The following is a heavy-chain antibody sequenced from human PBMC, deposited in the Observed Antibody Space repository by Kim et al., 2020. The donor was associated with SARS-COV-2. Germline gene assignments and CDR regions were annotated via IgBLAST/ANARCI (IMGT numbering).Heavy chain of an antibody. D-gene: IGHD3-10*01. CDR1: GGTFSSYA. CDR3: AIMYYYGSGRPEYYYGMDV. J-gene: IGHJ6*02. V-gene: IGHV1-69*04. CDR2: IIPILGIA. Sequence: SVKFSCKASGGTFSSYAISWVRQAPGQGLEWMGRIIPILGIANYAQKFQGRVTITADKSTSTAYMELSSLRSEETAVYYFAIMYYYGSGRPEYYYGMDVWGQGTTVTVSS.